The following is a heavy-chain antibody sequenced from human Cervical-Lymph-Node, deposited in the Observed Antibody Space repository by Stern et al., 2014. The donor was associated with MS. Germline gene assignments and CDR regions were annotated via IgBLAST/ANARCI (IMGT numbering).Heavy chain of an antibody. CDR1: GGPISSGSYY. CDR2: IYYSGST. Sequence: QVQLQESGPGLVKPSETLSLTCTVSGGPISSGSYYWGWIRQPPGKGLEWIGSIYYSGSTYYNPALKSRVTISVDTSKNQFSLKLSPWTAADAAVYYCARQHAVFWSGYYYYYNGMDVWGQGTMVTVSS. J-gene: IGHJ6*02. V-gene: IGHV4-39*01. D-gene: IGHD3-3*01. CDR3: ARQHAVFWSGYYYYYNGMDV.